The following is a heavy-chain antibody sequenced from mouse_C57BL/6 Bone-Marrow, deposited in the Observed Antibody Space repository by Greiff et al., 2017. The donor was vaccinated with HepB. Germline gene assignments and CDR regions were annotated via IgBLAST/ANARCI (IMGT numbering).Heavy chain of an antibody. V-gene: IGHV10-1*01. CDR3: VRDYYDWDAMDY. CDR2: IRSKSNNYAT. D-gene: IGHD2-4*01. CDR1: GFSFNTYA. Sequence: GGGLVQPKGSLKLSCAASGFSFNTYAMNWVRQAPGKGLEWVARIRSKSNNYATYYADSVKDRFTISRDDSESMLYLQMNNLKTEDTAMYYCVRDYYDWDAMDYWGQGTSVTVSS. J-gene: IGHJ4*01.